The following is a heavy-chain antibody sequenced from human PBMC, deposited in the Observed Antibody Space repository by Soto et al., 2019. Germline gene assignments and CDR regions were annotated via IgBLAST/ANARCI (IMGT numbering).Heavy chain of an antibody. V-gene: IGHV4-30-2*01. CDR3: ARDQDGDYVFDY. J-gene: IGHJ4*02. Sequence: SETLSLTCAVSGGSISSGGYSWSWIRQPPGKGLERIGYIYHSGSTYYNPSLKSRVTISVDTSKNQFSLKLSSVTAADAAVYYCARDQDGDYVFDYWGQGTLVTVSS. D-gene: IGHD4-17*01. CDR1: GGSISSGGYS. CDR2: IYHSGST.